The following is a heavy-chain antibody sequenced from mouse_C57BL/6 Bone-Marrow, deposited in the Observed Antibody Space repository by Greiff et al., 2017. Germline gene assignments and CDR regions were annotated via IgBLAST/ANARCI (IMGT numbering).Heavy chain of an antibody. V-gene: IGHV5-4*01. D-gene: IGHD1-1*01. CDR3: ARDYGSSLFDY. CDR2: ISDGGSYT. Sequence: EVHLVESGGGLVKPGGSLKLSCAASGFTFSSYAMSWVRQTPEKRLEWVATISDGGSYTYYPDNVKGRFTISRDNAKNNLYLQMSHLKSEDTAMYYCARDYGSSLFDYWGQGTTLTVSS. J-gene: IGHJ2*01. CDR1: GFTFSSYA.